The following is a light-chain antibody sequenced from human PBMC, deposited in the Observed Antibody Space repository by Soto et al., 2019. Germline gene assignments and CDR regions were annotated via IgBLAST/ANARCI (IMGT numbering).Light chain of an antibody. Sequence: QSVLTQPPSVSGAPGQRVTISCTGSSSNIGAGYDVHWYQQLPGTAPKLLIYGNSNRPSGVPDRFSGSKSGTSASLTITGLGAEDEADYYCQSYDSSLSGWVFGGGTNLTVL. CDR3: QSYDSSLSGWV. V-gene: IGLV1-40*01. CDR2: GNS. J-gene: IGLJ3*02. CDR1: SSNIGAGYD.